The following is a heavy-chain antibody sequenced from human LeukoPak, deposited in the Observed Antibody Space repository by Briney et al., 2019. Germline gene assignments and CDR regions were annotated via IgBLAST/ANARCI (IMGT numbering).Heavy chain of an antibody. V-gene: IGHV1-46*01. J-gene: IGHJ6*02. CDR2: INPSGGST. Sequence: ASVKVSCKASGYTFTSYYMHWVRQAPGQGLEWMGIINPSGGSTSYAQKFQGRVTMTEDTSTDTAYMELSSLRSEDTAVYYCATGEYQLLYREYYYYGMDVWGQGTTVTVSS. D-gene: IGHD2-2*02. CDR3: ATGEYQLLYREYYYYGMDV. CDR1: GYTFTSYY.